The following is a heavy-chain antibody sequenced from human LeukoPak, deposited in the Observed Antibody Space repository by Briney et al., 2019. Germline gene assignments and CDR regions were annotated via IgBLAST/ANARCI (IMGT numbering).Heavy chain of an antibody. V-gene: IGHV3-23*01. CDR3: AKDSAKKYDDY. J-gene: IGHJ4*02. D-gene: IGHD2/OR15-2a*01. CDR2: INSSGGRT. CDR1: GFTFSSSA. Sequence: GGSLRLSCTTSGFTFSSSAMSWVRQAPGKGLEWVSDINSSGGRTYYADSVKGRFTISRENSKDTLYLQMNSLRAEDTAVYYCAKDSAKKYDDYWGQGTLVTVSS.